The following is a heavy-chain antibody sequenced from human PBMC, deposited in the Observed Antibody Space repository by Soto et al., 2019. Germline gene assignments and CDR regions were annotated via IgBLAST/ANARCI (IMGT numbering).Heavy chain of an antibody. D-gene: IGHD3-16*01. Sequence: SQTLSLTCVISGDSVSGHSAAWSWIRQSPSRGLEWLGRTYYRSRWYNDYAVSVKSRITVTPDTSKNQFSLHLNSVTPEDTAVYYCAREFPYYGSSDSYLDYWGQGALVTVS. V-gene: IGHV6-1*01. CDR2: TYYRSRWYN. CDR1: GDSVSGHSAA. J-gene: IGHJ4*02. CDR3: AREFPYYGSSDSYLDY.